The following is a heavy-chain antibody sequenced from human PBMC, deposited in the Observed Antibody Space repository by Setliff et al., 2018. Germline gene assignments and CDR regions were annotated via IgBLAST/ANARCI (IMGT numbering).Heavy chain of an antibody. CDR3: ARDRDVSTIFGVVIPAASGLGY. CDR1: GYTFTSYD. CDR2: INPDSGAT. Sequence: ASVKVSCKASGYTFTSYDINWVRQAPGQGPEWMGWINPDSGATNFAQKFQGRVTMTRDTSTTTAYMDLNSLRSDDTATYFCARDRDVSTIFGVVIPAASGLGYWGQGTQVTVSS. J-gene: IGHJ4*02. D-gene: IGHD3-3*01. V-gene: IGHV1-2*02.